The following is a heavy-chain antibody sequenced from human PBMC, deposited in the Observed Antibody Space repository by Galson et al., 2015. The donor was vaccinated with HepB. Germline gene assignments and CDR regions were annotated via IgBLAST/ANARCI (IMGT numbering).Heavy chain of an antibody. CDR3: AKGVDYQLLFENWFDP. CDR2: ISGSGDGT. CDR1: GITFSRYT. J-gene: IGHJ5*02. V-gene: IGHV3-23*01. D-gene: IGHD2-2*01. Sequence: SLRLSCAVSGITFSRYTMTWVRQAPGKGLEWVSAISGSGDGTYYADSVKGRFTISRDNSKNTLYLQMNSLRAEDTAVYYCAKGVDYQLLFENWFDPWGQGTLVTVSS.